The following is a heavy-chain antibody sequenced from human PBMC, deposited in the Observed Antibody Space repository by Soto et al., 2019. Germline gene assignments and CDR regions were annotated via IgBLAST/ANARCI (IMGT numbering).Heavy chain of an antibody. CDR3: ARVLRFLEWLLSDYYYYGMDV. D-gene: IGHD3-3*01. CDR1: GYTFTSYG. V-gene: IGHV1-18*01. J-gene: IGHJ6*02. Sequence: GASVKVSCKASGYTFTSYGISWVRQAPGQGLEWMGWISAYNGNTNYAQKLQGRVTMTTDTSTSTAYKELRSLRSDDTAVYYCARVLRFLEWLLSDYYYYGMDVWGQGTTVTVSS. CDR2: ISAYNGNT.